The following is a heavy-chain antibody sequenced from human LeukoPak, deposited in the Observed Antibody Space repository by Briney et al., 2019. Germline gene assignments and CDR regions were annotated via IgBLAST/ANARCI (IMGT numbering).Heavy chain of an antibody. J-gene: IGHJ4*02. V-gene: IGHV3-23*01. CDR1: GFTFSTYA. D-gene: IGHD1-26*01. CDR3: AKGRGSGTYTVDY. Sequence: GGSLRLSCPPSGFTFSTYAMNSTRQAPGKGLEWVSTISGSNTYYADSVKGRFTIPRDNSKTTLYLQMNSLRAEDTAVYYCAKGRGSGTYTVDYWGQGTLVTVSS. CDR2: ISGSNT.